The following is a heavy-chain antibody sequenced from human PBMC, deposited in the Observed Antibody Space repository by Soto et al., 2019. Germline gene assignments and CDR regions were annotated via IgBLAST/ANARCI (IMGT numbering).Heavy chain of an antibody. CDR1: GFTFSDYY. CDR2: ISSSGNSI. V-gene: IGHV3-11*01. Sequence: GGSLRLSCAASGFTFSDYYMTWIRQAPGKGLEWVSYISSSGNSIYYADSVRGRFTVSRDNAKNSLFLQMNSLRAEGTAVYYCARRAAAGRSFDYWGRGTLVTVSS. CDR3: ARRAAAGRSFDY. D-gene: IGHD6-13*01. J-gene: IGHJ4*02.